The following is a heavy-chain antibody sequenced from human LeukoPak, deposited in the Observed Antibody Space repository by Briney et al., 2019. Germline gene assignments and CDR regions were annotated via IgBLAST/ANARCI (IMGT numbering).Heavy chain of an antibody. CDR2: IYYSGST. CDR1: GGSISSYY. Sequence: SETLSLTCTVSGGSISSYYWSWIRQPPGKGLEWIGYIYYSGSTNYNPSLKSRVTISVDMSKNQFSLKLSSVTAADTAVYYCARIRLRGRFDPWGQGTLVTVSS. V-gene: IGHV4-59*01. D-gene: IGHD2-15*01. J-gene: IGHJ5*02. CDR3: ARIRLRGRFDP.